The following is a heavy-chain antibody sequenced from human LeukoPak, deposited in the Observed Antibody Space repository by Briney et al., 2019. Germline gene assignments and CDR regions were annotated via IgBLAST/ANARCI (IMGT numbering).Heavy chain of an antibody. CDR1: GYTFTDYY. V-gene: IGHV1-69-2*01. J-gene: IGHJ4*01. CDR2: ADPEDDET. D-gene: IGHD3/OR15-3a*01. Sequence: ASVKVSCKASGYTFTDYYMHWVQQAPGKGLEWMGRADPEDDETIYAEKFQGRLTIAADTSTNTAYMQLSSLRSEDTAVYYCSTFRTRDYWGQGTLVTVSS. CDR3: STFRTRDY.